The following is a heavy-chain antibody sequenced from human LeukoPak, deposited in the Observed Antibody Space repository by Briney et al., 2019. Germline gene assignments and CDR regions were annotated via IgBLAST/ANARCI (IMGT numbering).Heavy chain of an antibody. V-gene: IGHV3-9*01. CDR3: AKALERRIYYYGMDV. CDR2: ISWNSGSR. J-gene: IGHJ6*02. Sequence: PGRSLRLSCAASGFTFDDYAMHWVRQAPGKGLEWVSGISWNSGSRGYADSVKGRFTISRDNAKNSLYLQMNSLRAEDTALYYCAKALERRIYYYGMDVWGQGTTVTVSS. CDR1: GFTFDDYA. D-gene: IGHD1-1*01.